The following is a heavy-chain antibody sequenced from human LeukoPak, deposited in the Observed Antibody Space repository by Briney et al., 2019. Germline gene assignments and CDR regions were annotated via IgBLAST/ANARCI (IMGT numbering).Heavy chain of an antibody. CDR3: ARRYCSGVSCYPDY. CDR2: INPSGGVT. J-gene: IGHJ4*02. Sequence: ASVKVSCKASGYTFTGYYIHWVRQAPGQGLEWMGWINPSGGVTKYAQKFQGRVTMTRDTSISTAYMELSRLTSDDTAVYFCARRYCSGVSCYPDYWGQGTLATVSS. CDR1: GYTFTGYY. V-gene: IGHV1-2*02. D-gene: IGHD2-15*01.